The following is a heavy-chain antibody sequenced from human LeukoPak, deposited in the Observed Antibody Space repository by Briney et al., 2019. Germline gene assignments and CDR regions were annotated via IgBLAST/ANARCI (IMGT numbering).Heavy chain of an antibody. D-gene: IGHD2-2*01. V-gene: IGHV3-48*04. CDR3: ARLPAYCSSTSCYYDY. CDR2: ISSASGSI. CDR1: GFTLSSYS. J-gene: IGHJ4*02. Sequence: GGSLRLSCAASGFTLSSYSMNWVRQAPGKGLEWVSYISSASGSIYYADSVKGRFTISRDNAKNSLFLQMNSLRAEDTAVYYCARLPAYCSSTSCYYDYWGRGTLVTVSS.